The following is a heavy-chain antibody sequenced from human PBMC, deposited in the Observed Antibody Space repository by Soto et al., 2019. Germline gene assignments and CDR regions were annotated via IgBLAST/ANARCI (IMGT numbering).Heavy chain of an antibody. CDR1: GFTFSSYG. V-gene: IGHV3-30*18. J-gene: IGHJ4*02. CDR3: AKDFGAYYYDSSGALDY. D-gene: IGHD3-22*01. Sequence: QVQLVESGGGVVQPGRSLRLSCAASGFTFSSYGMHWVRQAPGKGLEWVAAISYDGSNKYYADSVKGRFTISRDNSKNTLYLQMNSLRAEDTAVYYCAKDFGAYYYDSSGALDYWGQGTLVTVSS. CDR2: ISYDGSNK.